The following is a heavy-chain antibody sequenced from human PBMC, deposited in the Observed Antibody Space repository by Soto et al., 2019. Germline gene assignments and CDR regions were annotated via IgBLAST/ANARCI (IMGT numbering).Heavy chain of an antibody. J-gene: IGHJ4*02. CDR3: ARSSRADFDY. CDR1: GFTFRSYW. CDR2: INEDGSGT. V-gene: IGHV3-74*01. Sequence: EVQLEESGGGLVQPGGSLRLSCTASGFTFRSYWMHWVRQSPGKGPVWVSRINEDGSGTVYADSVKGRFTISRDNDKNTLYLQMNSLRAEDTALYDCARSSRADFDYWGQGTLVTVSS.